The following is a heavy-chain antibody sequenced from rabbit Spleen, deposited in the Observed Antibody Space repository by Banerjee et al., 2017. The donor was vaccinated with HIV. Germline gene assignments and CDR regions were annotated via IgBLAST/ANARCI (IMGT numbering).Heavy chain of an antibody. V-gene: IGHV1S7*01. CDR1: GFTLSSYY. CDR3: ARDDGATDYGL. D-gene: IGHD2-1*01. CDR2: IDPVFGIT. J-gene: IGHJ4*01. Sequence: HLKESGGGLVQPGGSLKLSCKASGFTLSSYYMNWVRQAPGKGLEWIGYIDPVFGITYYANWVNGRFSISRENAQNTVFLQMTSLTAADTATYFCARDDGATDYGLWGPGTLVTVS.